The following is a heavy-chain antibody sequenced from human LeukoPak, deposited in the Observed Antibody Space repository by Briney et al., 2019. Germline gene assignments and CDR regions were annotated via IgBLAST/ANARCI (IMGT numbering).Heavy chain of an antibody. CDR2: ISGSGDST. CDR3: AKTRPLDSSSWSHGDY. J-gene: IGHJ4*02. Sequence: PGGSLRLSCAASGFTFRTYWMSWVRQAPGKGLEWVSAISGSGDSTYYGDSVKGRFTISRDNSKNTLYLQMNSLRAEDTAVYYCAKTRPLDSSSWSHGDYWGQGTLVTVSS. CDR1: GFTFRTYW. V-gene: IGHV3-23*01. D-gene: IGHD6-13*01.